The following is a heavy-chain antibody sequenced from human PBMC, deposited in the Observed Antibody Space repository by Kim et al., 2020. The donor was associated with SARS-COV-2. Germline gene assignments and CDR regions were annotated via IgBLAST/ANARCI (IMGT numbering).Heavy chain of an antibody. CDR1: GYTFTSYG. V-gene: IGHV1-18*01. J-gene: IGHJ6*02. D-gene: IGHD5-18*01. CDR2: ISANNGNT. CDR3: ARDCSPFTASGYYGMDV. Sequence: ASVKVSCKASGYTFTSYGISWVRQAPGQGLEWMGWISANNGNTNYAQKLQGGVTMTTDTSTSTAYMELRSLRSDDTAVYYCARDCSPFTASGYYGMDVWGQGTTVTVSS.